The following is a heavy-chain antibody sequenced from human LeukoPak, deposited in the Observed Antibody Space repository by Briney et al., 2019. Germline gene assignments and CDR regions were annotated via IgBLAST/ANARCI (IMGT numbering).Heavy chain of an antibody. V-gene: IGHV3-13*01. CDR1: GFTFIDYD. CDR2: IGIRGDT. D-gene: IGHD5-18*01. CDR3: ARGGIQVSGIDEFDY. J-gene: IGHJ4*02. Sequence: GGSLRLSCAASGFTFIDYDMHWVRQVIGKGLEWVSAIGIRGDTHYSGSVKGRFTISRENAESSLYLQMNSLRAEDTAVYYCARGGIQVSGIDEFDYWGQGTLITVSS.